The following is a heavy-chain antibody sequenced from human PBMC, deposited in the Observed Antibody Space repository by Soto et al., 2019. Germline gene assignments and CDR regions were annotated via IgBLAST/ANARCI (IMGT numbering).Heavy chain of an antibody. J-gene: IGHJ4*02. CDR1: GFTFSDYY. CDR3: ARPHSDYVWGSYRY. Sequence: GGSLRLSCAASGFTFSDYYMSWIRQAPGKGLEWVSYISSSSSYTNYADSVKGRFTISRDNAKNSLYLQMNSLRAEDTAVYYCARPHSDYVWGSYRYWGQGTLVTVSS. CDR2: ISSSSSYT. V-gene: IGHV3-11*06. D-gene: IGHD3-16*02.